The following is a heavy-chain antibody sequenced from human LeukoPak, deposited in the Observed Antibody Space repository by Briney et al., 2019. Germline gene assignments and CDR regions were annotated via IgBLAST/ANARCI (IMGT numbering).Heavy chain of an antibody. Sequence: GGSLRLSCAASGFTFSSYGMHWVRQAPGKGLEWVAVISYDGSNKYYADSVKGRFTISRDNSKNTLYLQMNSLRAEDTAVYYCARDLESYYYGLGFDYWGQGTLVTVSS. CDR3: ARDLESYYYGLGFDY. D-gene: IGHD3-10*01. V-gene: IGHV3-30*03. CDR1: GFTFSSYG. J-gene: IGHJ4*02. CDR2: ISYDGSNK.